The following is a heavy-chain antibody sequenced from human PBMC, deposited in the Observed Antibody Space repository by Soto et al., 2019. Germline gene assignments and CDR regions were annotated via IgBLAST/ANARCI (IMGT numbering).Heavy chain of an antibody. V-gene: IGHV4-39*01. CDR2: IYYSGST. CDR3: ARISSWFDP. J-gene: IGHJ5*02. CDR1: GGSISSSSYY. Sequence: ASETLSLTCTVSGGSISSSSYYWGWIRQPPGKGLEWIGSIYYSGSTYYNPSLKSRVTISVDTSKNQFSLKLSSVTAADTAVYYCARISSWFDPWGQGTLVTVSS.